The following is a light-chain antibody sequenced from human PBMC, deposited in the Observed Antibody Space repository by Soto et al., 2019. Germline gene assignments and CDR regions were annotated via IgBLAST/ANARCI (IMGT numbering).Light chain of an antibody. CDR2: TAS. CDR1: QRISNL. J-gene: IGKJ1*01. Sequence: DIQMTQSPSSLTASVGESVTITCRASQRISNLLNWYQQKPGKAPKLLIHTASSLQTGVPSRLTGSGLGTDVSVAINSLQPGEVASYDYQQRYTTLWPVGQGTNVDSK. V-gene: IGKV1-39*01. CDR3: QQRYTTLWP.